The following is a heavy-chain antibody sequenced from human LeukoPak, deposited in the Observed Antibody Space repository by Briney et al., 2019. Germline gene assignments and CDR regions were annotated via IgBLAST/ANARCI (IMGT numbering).Heavy chain of an antibody. CDR1: AFCFSTYG. Sequence: GGSLGLSCAASAFCFSTYGVHCVRQAPGKRLEWGAFIRYDGRRKYYADSLKGRFTISKDNSKNTLYLQMNSLRAEDTAVYYSARESEIDYWGQGTLVTVSS. CDR2: IRYDGRRK. J-gene: IGHJ4*02. V-gene: IGHV3-30*02. CDR3: ARESEIDY.